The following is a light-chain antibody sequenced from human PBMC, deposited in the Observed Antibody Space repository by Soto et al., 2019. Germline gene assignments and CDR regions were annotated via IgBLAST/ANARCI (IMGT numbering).Light chain of an antibody. J-gene: IGKJ1*01. Sequence: EIVLTQSPATLSLSPGERATLSYRASQSVSSYLAWYQQKPGQAPRLLIYDASNRATGIPARFSGSGSGTEFTLTISSLQSEDFAIYYCQQYHNWPAFGQGTKVEIK. CDR1: QSVSSY. CDR3: QQYHNWPA. V-gene: IGKV3-11*01. CDR2: DAS.